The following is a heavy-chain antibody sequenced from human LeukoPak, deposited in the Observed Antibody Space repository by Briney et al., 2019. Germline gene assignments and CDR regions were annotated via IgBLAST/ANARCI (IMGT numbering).Heavy chain of an antibody. V-gene: IGHV3-48*04. CDR3: AKGEAMVRGVNPRGYYYYMDV. J-gene: IGHJ6*03. Sequence: QTGGSLRLSCAASGFTFSSYGMTWVRQAPGKGLEWVSYISSSSSTIYYADSVKGRFTISRDNAKNSLYLQMNSLRAEDTALYYCAKGEAMVRGVNPRGYYYYMDVWGKGTTVTISS. D-gene: IGHD3-10*01. CDR2: ISSSSSTI. CDR1: GFTFSSYG.